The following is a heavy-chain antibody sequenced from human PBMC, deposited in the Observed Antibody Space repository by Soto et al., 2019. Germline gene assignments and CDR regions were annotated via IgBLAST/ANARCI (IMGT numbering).Heavy chain of an antibody. CDR2: IYHSGAT. Sequence: SETLSLTCAVSGDSITSSNWWSWVRQAQGKGLEWSGEIYHSGATTYNPSLKSQATISVDPSNNHFSLKLTSVTAADTAVYFCARDLGTGTDYWGRGTLVTVSS. D-gene: IGHD3-10*01. CDR3: ARDLGTGTDY. CDR1: GDSITSSNW. J-gene: IGHJ4*02. V-gene: IGHV4-4*02.